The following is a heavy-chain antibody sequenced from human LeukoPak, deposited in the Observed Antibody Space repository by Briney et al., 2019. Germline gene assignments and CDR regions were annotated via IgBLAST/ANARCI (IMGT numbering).Heavy chain of an antibody. CDR3: ARGGRRSAGRGYYFDY. V-gene: IGHV1-46*01. CDR2: INPSGGST. CDR1: GYTFTSYY. J-gene: IGHJ4*02. Sequence: ASVKVSCKASGYTFTSYYMHWVRQAPGQGLEWMGIINPSGGSTSYAQKFQGRVTMTRDTSTSTVYMELSSLRSEDTAVYYCARGGRRSAGRGYYFDYWGQGTLVTVSS. D-gene: IGHD6-13*01.